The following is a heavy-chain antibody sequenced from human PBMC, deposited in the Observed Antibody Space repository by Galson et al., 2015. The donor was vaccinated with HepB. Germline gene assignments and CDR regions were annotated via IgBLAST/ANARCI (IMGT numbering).Heavy chain of an antibody. CDR2: INHSGST. V-gene: IGHV4-34*01. D-gene: IGHD2-21*01. J-gene: IGHJ4*02. CDR3: ARGRAILWCPICGYYFDY. Sequence: LSLTCAVYGGSFSGYYWSWIRQPPGKGLEWIGEINHSGSTNYNPSLKSRVTISVDTSKNQFSLKLSSVTAADTAVYYCARGRAILWCPICGYYFDYWGQGTLVTVSS. CDR1: GGSFSGYY.